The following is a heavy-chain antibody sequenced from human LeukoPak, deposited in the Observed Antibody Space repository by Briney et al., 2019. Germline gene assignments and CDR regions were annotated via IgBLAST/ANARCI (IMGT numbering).Heavy chain of an antibody. Sequence: PGGSLRLFCAASGFTFNRYWMSWVRQAPGKGLDWVANIKQDGSGKYYVDSVKGRFTISRDNAKNSLYLQMDSLRAEDTAVYYCARDRSNIAASDGWFDPWGQGTLVTVSS. CDR1: GFTFNRYW. D-gene: IGHD6-13*01. CDR2: IKQDGSGK. V-gene: IGHV3-7*01. CDR3: ARDRSNIAASDGWFDP. J-gene: IGHJ5*02.